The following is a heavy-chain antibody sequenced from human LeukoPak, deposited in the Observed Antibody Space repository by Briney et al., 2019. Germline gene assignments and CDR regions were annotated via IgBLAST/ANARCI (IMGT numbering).Heavy chain of an antibody. J-gene: IGHJ6*03. Sequence: ASVKVSCKASGYTFTSYDINWVRQATGQGLEWMGWMSPNSGNTGYAQKFQGRVTITRNTSISTAYMELSSLRSEDTAVYYCARGPEYSSSSATYYYYYYYMDVWGKGTTVTVSS. CDR3: ARGPEYSSSSATYYYYYYYMDV. CDR1: GYTFTSYD. D-gene: IGHD6-6*01. CDR2: MSPNSGNT. V-gene: IGHV1-8*03.